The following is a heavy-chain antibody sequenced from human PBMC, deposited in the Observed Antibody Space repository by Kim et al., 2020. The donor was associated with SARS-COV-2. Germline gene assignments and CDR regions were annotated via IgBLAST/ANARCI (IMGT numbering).Heavy chain of an antibody. Sequence: TLSLTCTVSGGSISSSGYYWSWIRQHPAKGLDWIGYIYYSGSTYYSPSLKSRVTISVDTSKNQFSLKLSSVTAADTAVYYCARGDSSGHYWFDPWGQGTLVTVSS. CDR1: GGSISSSGYY. CDR2: IYYSGST. V-gene: IGHV4-31*03. CDR3: ARGDSSGHYWFDP. J-gene: IGHJ5*02. D-gene: IGHD3-22*01.